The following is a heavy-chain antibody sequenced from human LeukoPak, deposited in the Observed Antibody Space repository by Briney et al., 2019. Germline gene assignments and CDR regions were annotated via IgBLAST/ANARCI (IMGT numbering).Heavy chain of an antibody. CDR2: INHSGST. D-gene: IGHD1-26*01. CDR3: ARGVRVVEDIVYYYYGMDV. Sequence: SETLSLTCVVYGGSFSGYYWSWIRQPPGKGLEWIGEINHSGSTNYNPSLKSRVTISVDTSKNQFSLKLSSVTAADTAVYYCARGVRVVEDIVYYYYGMDVWGQGTTVTVSS. J-gene: IGHJ6*02. V-gene: IGHV4-34*01. CDR1: GGSFSGYY.